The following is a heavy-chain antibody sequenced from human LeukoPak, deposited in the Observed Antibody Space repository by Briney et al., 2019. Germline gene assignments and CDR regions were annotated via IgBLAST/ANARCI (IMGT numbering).Heavy chain of an antibody. CDR3: ARGKDDSSGYFKINWFDP. V-gene: IGHV4-39*07. J-gene: IGHJ5*02. CDR1: GGSISSSSYY. CDR2: INHSGST. D-gene: IGHD3-22*01. Sequence: PSETLSLTCTVSGGSISSSSYYWGWIRQPPGKGLEWIGEINHSGSTNYNPSLKSRVTISVDTSKNQFSLKLSSVTAADTAVYYCARGKDDSSGYFKINWFDPWGQGTLVTVSS.